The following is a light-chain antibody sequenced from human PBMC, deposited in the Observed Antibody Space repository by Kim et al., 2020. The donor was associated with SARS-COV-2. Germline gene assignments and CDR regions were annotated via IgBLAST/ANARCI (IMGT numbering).Light chain of an antibody. CDR2: AAS. CDR3: QHSYITPLT. V-gene: IGKV1-39*01. Sequence: DIQMTQSPSSLSASVGDRVTITCRASQSISIYLNWYQQKPGKAPKLLIYAASSLQSGVPSRFSGSGSGTDFTLTISSLQPVDSATYYCQHSYITPLTFGPGTKVDIK. J-gene: IGKJ3*01. CDR1: QSISIY.